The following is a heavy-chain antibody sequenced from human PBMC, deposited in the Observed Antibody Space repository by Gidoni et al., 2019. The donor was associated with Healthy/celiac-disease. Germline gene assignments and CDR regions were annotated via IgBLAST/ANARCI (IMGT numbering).Heavy chain of an antibody. Sequence: QVQLVQSGAEVKKPGASVKVSCKASGYTFTSYDINWVRQATGQVLEWMGWMNPNSGNTGYAQKFQCRVTMTRNISISTAYMEMSSLRSDDTAVYYFARTGITMVQGVSSDYYYYGMDVWGQGTTVTVSS. CDR2: MNPNSGNT. V-gene: IGHV1-8*01. CDR1: GYTFTSYD. CDR3: ARTGITMVQGVSSDYYYYGMDV. D-gene: IGHD3-10*01. J-gene: IGHJ6*02.